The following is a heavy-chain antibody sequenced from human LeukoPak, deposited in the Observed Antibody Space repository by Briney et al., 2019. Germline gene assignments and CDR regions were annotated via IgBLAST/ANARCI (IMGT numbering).Heavy chain of an antibody. Sequence: PSETLSLTCAVYGESFSGHYWTWIRQPPRRGLEWIGEINHSGSTTSNPSLNNRVTISVDTSKNQFSLKLTSVTAADTAVYYCARPRYGSGSLDSWGQGTLVTVSS. CDR1: GESFSGHY. V-gene: IGHV4-34*01. D-gene: IGHD3-10*01. CDR2: INHSGST. J-gene: IGHJ4*02. CDR3: ARPRYGSGSLDS.